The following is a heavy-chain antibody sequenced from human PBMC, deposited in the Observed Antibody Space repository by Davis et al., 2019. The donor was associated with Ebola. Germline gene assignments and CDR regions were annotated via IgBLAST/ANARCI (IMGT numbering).Heavy chain of an antibody. CDR3: ARGAQLLSFDP. Sequence: GESLKISCAASGFTLSRNDMHWVRQATGKGLEWVSSIGTAGDTYYPGSVKGRLTISRENAKNSLYLQMNSLGAEDTAVYYCARGAQLLSFDPWGQGTLVTVSS. D-gene: IGHD2-2*01. CDR2: IGTAGDT. V-gene: IGHV3-13*01. J-gene: IGHJ5*02. CDR1: GFTLSRND.